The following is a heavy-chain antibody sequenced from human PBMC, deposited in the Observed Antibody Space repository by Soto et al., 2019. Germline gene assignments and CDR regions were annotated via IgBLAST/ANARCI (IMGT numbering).Heavy chain of an antibody. J-gene: IGHJ4*02. V-gene: IGHV1-2*02. CDR3: GRGRSGQIVVFY. CDR2: IGPESGAT. D-gene: IGHD1-26*01. CDR1: GYTFTGHY. Sequence: ASVKVSCKTSGYTFTGHYIHWVRQAPQQGPEWMGEIGPESGATRYAQKLRGRVTMTMDTSITTVYMELKNLSPDDTAVYYCGRGRSGQIVVFYWGQGXPVTVYS.